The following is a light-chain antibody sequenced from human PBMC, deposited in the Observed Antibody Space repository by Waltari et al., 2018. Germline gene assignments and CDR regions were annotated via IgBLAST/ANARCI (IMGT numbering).Light chain of an antibody. CDR1: QSISKW. Sequence: DVKMTQSPSTLSASVGDRVISTCRASQSISKWVAWYQQKPGKAPELLIYNASTLDSGVPSRFSGSGSGTEFTLTISSLQPEDFATDYCQQYNSYSLLSFGGGTKVEIK. CDR2: NAS. J-gene: IGKJ4*01. V-gene: IGKV1-5*03. CDR3: QQYNSYSLLS.